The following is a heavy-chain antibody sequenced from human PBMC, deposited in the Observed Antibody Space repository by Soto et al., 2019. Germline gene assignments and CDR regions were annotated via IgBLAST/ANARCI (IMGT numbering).Heavy chain of an antibody. CDR1: GFTVSSNY. V-gene: IGHV3-66*01. Sequence: GGSLRLSCTASGFTVSSNYMSWVRQAPGKGLEWVSIIYSGGSTYYADSVKGRFTISRDNSKNTLYLQMNSLRAEDTAVYYCAREDCSSTGCPYYYYYLDVWGKGTTVTVSS. CDR3: AREDCSSTGCPYYYYYLDV. CDR2: IYSGGST. D-gene: IGHD2-2*01. J-gene: IGHJ6*03.